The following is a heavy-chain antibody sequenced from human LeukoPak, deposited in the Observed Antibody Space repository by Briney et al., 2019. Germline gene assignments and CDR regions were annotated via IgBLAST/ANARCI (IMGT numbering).Heavy chain of an antibody. D-gene: IGHD6-19*01. J-gene: IGHJ6*02. CDR3: ARDLMSSGWWEYYYSAIHV. CDR2: IYTSGST. V-gene: IGHV4-4*07. Sequence: PSETLSLTCIVSGGSISSYDWSWIRQPAGKGLEWIGRIYTSGSTNYNPSLKSRVTMSVDTSKNQFSLMLSSVTPADTAVYYCARDLMSSGWWEYYYSAIHVCSQGTTVTVSS. CDR1: GGSISSYD.